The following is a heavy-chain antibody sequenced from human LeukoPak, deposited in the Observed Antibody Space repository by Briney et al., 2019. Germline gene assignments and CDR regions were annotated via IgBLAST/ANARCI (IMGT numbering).Heavy chain of an antibody. V-gene: IGHV3-23*01. D-gene: IGHD1-14*01. CDR3: AKGYMAPLDY. J-gene: IGHJ4*02. Sequence: GGSLRLSCAASGFTFSSYAMGWVRQAPGKGLEWVSAISGTGNRTYYADSVKGRFTISRDNSKNTLYLQMNSLRAEDTAVYYCAKGYMAPLDYWGQGTLVTVSS. CDR2: ISGTGNRT. CDR1: GFTFSSYA.